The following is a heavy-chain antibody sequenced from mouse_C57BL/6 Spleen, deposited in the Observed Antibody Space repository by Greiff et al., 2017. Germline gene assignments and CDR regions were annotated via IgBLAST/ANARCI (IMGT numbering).Heavy chain of an antibody. Sequence: EVQRVESGPELVKPGASVKMSCKASGYTFTDYNMHWVKQSHGKSLEWIGYINPNNGGTSYNQKFKGKATLTVNKSSSTAYMELRSLTSEDSAVYYCAHYGSSFSFAYWGQGTLVTVSA. CDR2: INPNNGGT. D-gene: IGHD1-1*01. V-gene: IGHV1-22*01. CDR1: GYTFTDYN. J-gene: IGHJ3*01. CDR3: AHYGSSFSFAY.